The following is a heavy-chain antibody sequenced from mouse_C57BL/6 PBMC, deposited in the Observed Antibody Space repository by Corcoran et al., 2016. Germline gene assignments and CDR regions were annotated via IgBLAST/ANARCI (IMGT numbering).Heavy chain of an antibody. V-gene: IGHV1-66*01. J-gene: IGHJ4*01. CDR2: IYPGSGNT. CDR1: GYSFTSYY. Sequence: QVQLQQSGPELVKPGASVKISCKASGYSFTSYYIHWVKQRPGQGLEWIGWIYPGSGNTKYNEKFKGKATLTADTSSSTAYMQLSSLTSEDSAVYYCARSYGYAMDYWGQGTSVTVSS. D-gene: IGHD1-1*01. CDR3: ARSYGYAMDY.